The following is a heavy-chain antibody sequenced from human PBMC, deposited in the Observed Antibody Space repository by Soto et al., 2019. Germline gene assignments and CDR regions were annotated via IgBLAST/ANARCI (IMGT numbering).Heavy chain of an antibody. Sequence: PGGSLRLSCAASGFTFSSYAMSWVRQAPGKGLEWVSAISGSGGSTYYADSVKGRFTISRDNSKNTLYLQMNSLRAEDTAVYYCAKDRRPTTYYYDSSGYCPGYWGQGTLVTVS. V-gene: IGHV3-23*01. J-gene: IGHJ4*02. D-gene: IGHD3-22*01. CDR1: GFTFSSYA. CDR2: ISGSGGST. CDR3: AKDRRPTTYYYDSSGYCPGY.